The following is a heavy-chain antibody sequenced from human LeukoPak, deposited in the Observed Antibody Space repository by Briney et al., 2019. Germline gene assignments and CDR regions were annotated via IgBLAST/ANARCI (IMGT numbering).Heavy chain of an antibody. CDR3: ARDYGSIVVVPAALGAVDY. J-gene: IGHJ4*02. CDR1: GFTFSSYW. V-gene: IGHV3-7*01. D-gene: IGHD2-2*01. Sequence: TGGSLRLSCAASGFTFSSYWMSWVRQAPGKGLEWVANIKQDGSEKYYVDSVKGRFTISRDNAKNSLYLQMNSLRAEDTAVYYCARDYGSIVVVPAALGAVDYWGQGTLVTVSS. CDR2: IKQDGSEK.